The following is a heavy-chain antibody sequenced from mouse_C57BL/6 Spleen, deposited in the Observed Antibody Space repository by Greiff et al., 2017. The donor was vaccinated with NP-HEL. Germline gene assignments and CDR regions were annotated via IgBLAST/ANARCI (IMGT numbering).Heavy chain of an antibody. CDR3: ARSGVYGGGAMDY. D-gene: IGHD1-1*01. J-gene: IGHJ4*01. Sequence: EVQLQQSVAELVRPGASVKLSCTASGFHIKTTYMHWVKQRPEQGLEWIGRLDPETGNTKFAPKFQGKATITADTSSNTAYLQLSSLTSEDTAIYYCARSGVYGGGAMDYWGQGTSVTVSS. CDR2: LDPETGNT. V-gene: IGHV14-3*01. CDR1: GFHIKTTY.